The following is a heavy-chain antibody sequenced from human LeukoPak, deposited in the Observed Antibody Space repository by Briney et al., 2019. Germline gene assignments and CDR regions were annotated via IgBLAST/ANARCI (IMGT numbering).Heavy chain of an antibody. CDR3: ARDLGYVDTAMVMGFGY. J-gene: IGHJ4*02. CDR1: GGSISSYY. V-gene: IGHV4-59*01. CDR2: FYYSGST. D-gene: IGHD5-18*01. Sequence: SETLSLTCTVSGGSISSYYWRRIRQPPGKGLEWIGYFYYSGSTNYNPSLKSRVTISVDTSKNQFSLKLSSVTAADTAVDYCARDLGYVDTAMVMGFGYWGQGTLVTVSS.